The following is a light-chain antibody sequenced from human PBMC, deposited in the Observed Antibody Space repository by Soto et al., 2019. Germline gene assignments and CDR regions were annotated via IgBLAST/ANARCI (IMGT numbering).Light chain of an antibody. Sequence: DIQMTQSPSTLSGSVGDRVTITCRASQTISSWLAWYQQKPGKAPKLLIYKASTLKSGVPSRFSGSGSGTEFTLTISSLQPDDFATYSCQHYNIYSEAFGQGPKVDLK. CDR2: KAS. CDR3: QHYNIYSEA. V-gene: IGKV1-5*03. CDR1: QTISSW. J-gene: IGKJ1*01.